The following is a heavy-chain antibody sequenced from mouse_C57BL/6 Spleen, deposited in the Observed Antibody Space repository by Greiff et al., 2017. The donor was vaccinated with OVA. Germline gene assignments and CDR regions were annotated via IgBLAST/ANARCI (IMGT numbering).Heavy chain of an antibody. J-gene: IGHJ4*01. CDR1: GYTFTSYW. CDR2: IDPNSGGT. Sequence: VQLQQPGAELVKPGASVKLSCTASGYTFTSYWMHWVKQRPGRGLEWIGRIDPNSGGTKYNEKFKSKATLTVDKSSSTAYMQLSRLTSEDAAVYYCARWGYEAMDDWGQGTSVTVSS. CDR3: ARWGYEAMDD. V-gene: IGHV1-72*01.